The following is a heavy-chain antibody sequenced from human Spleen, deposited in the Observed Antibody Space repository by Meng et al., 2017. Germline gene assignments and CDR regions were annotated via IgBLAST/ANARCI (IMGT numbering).Heavy chain of an antibody. CDR1: GYTFTSYG. CDR3: ARLTQPDYGDYPDAFDI. V-gene: IGHV1-18*01. CDR2: ISAYNGNT. D-gene: IGHD4-17*01. J-gene: IGHJ3*02. Sequence: ASVMVFCKASGYTFTSYGISWVRQAPGQGLEWMGWISAYNGNTNYAQKLQGRVTMTTDTSTSTAYMELRSLRSDDTAVYYCARLTQPDYGDYPDAFDIWGQGTMVTVSS.